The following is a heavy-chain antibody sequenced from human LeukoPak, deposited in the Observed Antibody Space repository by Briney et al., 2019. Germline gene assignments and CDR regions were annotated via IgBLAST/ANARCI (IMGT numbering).Heavy chain of an antibody. J-gene: IGHJ5*02. CDR3: AREQPENWFDP. D-gene: IGHD6-13*01. CDR1: GASISSTTYY. Sequence: PSETLSLTCTVSGASISSTTYYWGWIRQPPRKGLEWIASIYYSGSTYYNPSLKSRVTISVDTSKNQFSLKLSSVTAADTAVYYCAREQPENWFDPWGQGTLVTVSS. CDR2: IYYSGST. V-gene: IGHV4-39*02.